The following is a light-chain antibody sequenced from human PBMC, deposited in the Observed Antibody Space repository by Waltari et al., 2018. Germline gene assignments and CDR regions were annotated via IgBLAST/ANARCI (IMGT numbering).Light chain of an antibody. V-gene: IGLV2-23*02. CDR3: CSYVPGGFLKV. CDR1: SRDVGSFNL. Sequence: QPALTQPASVSGSPGQSITVSCSGTSRDVGSFNLISRYQQHPGKAPKLIIFEVTKRPSGISDRFSGSKSGNTASLTISGLQTEDEADYYCCSYVPGGFLKVFGGGTKVTVL. CDR2: EVT. J-gene: IGLJ2*01.